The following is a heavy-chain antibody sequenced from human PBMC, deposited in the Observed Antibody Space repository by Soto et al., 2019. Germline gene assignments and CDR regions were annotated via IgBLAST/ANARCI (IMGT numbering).Heavy chain of an antibody. D-gene: IGHD1-26*01. Sequence: VQILQSGGGLEQPGGSLRLSCAASGFTFSNYAMSWIRQAPGKGLEWVSTIRETGNTYYADSVRGRFATSRDNSETTLYLQMSSLRAEDTAVYYCAKQQMGVIRALDYWGQGTLVTVSS. CDR2: IRETGNT. CDR3: AKQQMGVIRALDY. CDR1: GFTFSNYA. J-gene: IGHJ4*02. V-gene: IGHV3-23*01.